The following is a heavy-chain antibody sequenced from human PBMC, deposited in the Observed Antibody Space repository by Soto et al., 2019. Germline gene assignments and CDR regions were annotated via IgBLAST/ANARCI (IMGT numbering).Heavy chain of an antibody. CDR2: GTT. V-gene: IGHV4-59*01. J-gene: IGHJ5*02. D-gene: IGHD3-16*01. Sequence: GTTNYNPALKSRGSISVDTSKNPFSLKLSSVTAADTAVYYCATYTNNWFGPWGQGTLVTGSS. CDR3: ATYTNNWFGP.